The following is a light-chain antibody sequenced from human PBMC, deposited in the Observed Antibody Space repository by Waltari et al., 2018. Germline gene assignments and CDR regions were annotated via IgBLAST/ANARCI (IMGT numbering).Light chain of an antibody. V-gene: IGKV4-1*01. CDR3: QQYYIAPWT. Sequence: DVVMTQSPDSLAVSLGERATINCKSTQSVSYSPANKNYVAWFQQKPGQPPKLLIYWASTRESGVPDRFTGSGSGTDFTLTINSLQAEDVAVYYCQQYYIAPWTFGQGSKVEIK. CDR1: QSVSYSPANKNY. J-gene: IGKJ1*01. CDR2: WAS.